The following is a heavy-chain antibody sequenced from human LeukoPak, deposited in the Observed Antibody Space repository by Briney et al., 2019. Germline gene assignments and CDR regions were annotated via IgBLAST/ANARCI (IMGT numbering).Heavy chain of an antibody. CDR2: IWYDGSNK. CDR3: ARVHYYDGSGYSAVFDY. V-gene: IGHV3-33*01. D-gene: IGHD3-22*01. Sequence: PGRSLRLSCAASGFTFSSYGMHWVRQAPGKGLEWVAVIWYDGSNKYYADSVKGRFTISRDNSKNTLYLQMNSLRAEDTAVYYCARVHYYDGSGYSAVFDYWGQGSLVTVSS. J-gene: IGHJ4*02. CDR1: GFTFSSYG.